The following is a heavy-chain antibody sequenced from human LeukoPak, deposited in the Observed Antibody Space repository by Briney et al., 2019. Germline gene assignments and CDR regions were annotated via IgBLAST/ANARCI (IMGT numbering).Heavy chain of an antibody. V-gene: IGHV3-48*04. J-gene: IGHJ3*02. CDR2: ISSSGSTI. Sequence: PGGSLRLSCAASGFTFSSYWMHWVRQAPGKGLEWVSYISSSGSTIYYADSVKGRFTISRDNAKNSLYLQMNSLRAEDTAVYYCARAEKDYGSDNAFDIWGQGTMVTVSS. CDR3: ARAEKDYGSDNAFDI. D-gene: IGHD3-10*01. CDR1: GFTFSSYW.